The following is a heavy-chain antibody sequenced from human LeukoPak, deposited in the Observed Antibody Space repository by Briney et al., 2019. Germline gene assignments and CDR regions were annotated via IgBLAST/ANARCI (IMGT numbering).Heavy chain of an antibody. D-gene: IGHD3-22*01. Sequence: PSETLSLTCTVSGGSISSGDYYWSWIRQPPGKGLEWIGYIYYSGSTYYNPSLKSRVTISVDTSKNQFSLKLSSVTAADTAVYYCARARIGYDSSGYPPNFDYWGQGTLVTVSS. CDR2: IYYSGST. CDR3: ARARIGYDSSGYPPNFDY. V-gene: IGHV4-30-4*01. J-gene: IGHJ4*02. CDR1: GGSISSGDYY.